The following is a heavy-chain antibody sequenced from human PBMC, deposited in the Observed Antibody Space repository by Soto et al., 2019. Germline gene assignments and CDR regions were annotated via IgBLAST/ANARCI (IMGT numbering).Heavy chain of an antibody. CDR1: GGSISSYY. V-gene: IGHV4-4*07. CDR3: AREGDLRSWHLDY. D-gene: IGHD6-13*01. CDR2: IYTSGST. Sequence: QVQLQESGPGLVKPSETLSLTCTVSGGSISSYYWSWLRQPAGQGLEWMGCIYTSGSTNYNPTLKSRVTKSVDTSKNQFSLKLSSVTAADTAVYYCAREGDLRSWHLDYWGQGTLVTVSS. J-gene: IGHJ4*02.